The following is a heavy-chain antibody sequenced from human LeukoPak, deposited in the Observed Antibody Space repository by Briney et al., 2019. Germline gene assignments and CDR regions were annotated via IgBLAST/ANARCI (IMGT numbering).Heavy chain of an antibody. CDR3: AKGLETGYCSSTSCYTFDY. V-gene: IGHV3-23*01. CDR2: ISGSGGST. Sequence: PGGSLRLSCAASGFTFSSYAMSWVRQAPGKGLEWVSAISGSGGSTYYADSVKGRFTISRDNSKNTLYLQMNSLRAEDTAVYYCAKGLETGYCSSTSCYTFDYWGQGTLVTVSS. D-gene: IGHD2-2*02. CDR1: GFTFSSYA. J-gene: IGHJ4*02.